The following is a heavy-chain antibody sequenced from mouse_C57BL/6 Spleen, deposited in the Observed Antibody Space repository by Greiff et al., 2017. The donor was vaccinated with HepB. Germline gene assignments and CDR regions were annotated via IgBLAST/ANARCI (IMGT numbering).Heavy chain of an antibody. CDR2: IDPEDGDT. V-gene: IGHV14-1*01. CDR1: GFNIKDYY. CDR3: TTYPPLDGYDAGDAMDY. Sequence: EVQLQQSGAELVRPGASVKLSCTASGFNIKDYYMHWVKQRPEQGLEWIGRIDPEDGDTEYAPKFQGKATMTADTSSNTAYLQLSSLTSEDTAVYYCTTYPPLDGYDAGDAMDYWGQGTSVTVSS. D-gene: IGHD2-2*01. J-gene: IGHJ4*01.